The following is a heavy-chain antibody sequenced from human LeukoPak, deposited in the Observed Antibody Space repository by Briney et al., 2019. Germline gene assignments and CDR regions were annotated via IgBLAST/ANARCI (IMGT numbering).Heavy chain of an antibody. Sequence: PGGSLRLSCAASGFSLGSYSMNSVRQAPGKGLDWVSYVSSGSSTIYYADSVKGRFTISRDNAKNSLYLQMNSLRAEDTAVYYCARGSSSGLGALDYWGQGILVTVSS. D-gene: IGHD6-6*01. J-gene: IGHJ4*02. V-gene: IGHV3-48*04. CDR3: ARGSSSGLGALDY. CDR2: VSSGSSTI. CDR1: GFSLGSYS.